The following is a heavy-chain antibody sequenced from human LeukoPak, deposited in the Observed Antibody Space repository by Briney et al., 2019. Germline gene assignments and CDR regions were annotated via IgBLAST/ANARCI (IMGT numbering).Heavy chain of an antibody. Sequence: GGSLRLSCAAAGFTFSSYAFHWVRQAPGKGLEYVSAISSNGRSTYYADSVKGRFTISRDNSKNTLYLQMGSLRAEDMAVYYCAREDYGSGSYPLDYWGQGTLVTVSS. V-gene: IGHV3-64*02. J-gene: IGHJ4*02. D-gene: IGHD3-10*01. CDR2: ISSNGRST. CDR1: GFTFSSYA. CDR3: AREDYGSGSYPLDY.